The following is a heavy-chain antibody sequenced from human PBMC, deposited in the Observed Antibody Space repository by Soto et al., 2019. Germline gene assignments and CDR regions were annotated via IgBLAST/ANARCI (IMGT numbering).Heavy chain of an antibody. J-gene: IGHJ4*02. CDR1: GFTFSSSP. D-gene: IGHD3-3*01. CDR3: VRDRYKMGDFWRAFSTD. V-gene: IGHV3-23*04. CDR2: IRKDGGSM. Sequence: EVQLVQSGGGLVQPGGSLRLSCAASGFTFSSSPTSWVRHVPGKGLEWISAIRKDGGSMYYIESVKGRFTISRDNFKSTSALRMKNLRTEDTGIYYWVRDRYKMGDFWRAFSTDWGQGALVVVSS.